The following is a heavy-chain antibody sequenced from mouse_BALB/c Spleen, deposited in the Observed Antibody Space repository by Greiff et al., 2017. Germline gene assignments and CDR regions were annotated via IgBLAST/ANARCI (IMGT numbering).Heavy chain of an antibody. Sequence: VKVVESGPGLVQPSQSLSITCTVSGFSLTSYGVHWVRQSPGKGLEWLGVIWSGGSTDYNAAFISRLSISKDNSKSQVFFKMNSLQADDTAIYYCARNGDYGTGYFDYWGQGTTLTVSS. CDR3: ARNGDYGTGYFDY. CDR1: GFSLTSYG. V-gene: IGHV2-4-1*01. D-gene: IGHD1-2*01. CDR2: IWSGGST. J-gene: IGHJ2*01.